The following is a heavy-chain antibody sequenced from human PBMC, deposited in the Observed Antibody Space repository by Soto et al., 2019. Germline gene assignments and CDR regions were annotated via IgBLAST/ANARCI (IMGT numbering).Heavy chain of an antibody. CDR1: GYSFTSYW. CDR3: ARARAAAGAYYYYGMDV. Sequence: GESLKISCKGSGYSFTSYWISWVRQMPGKGLEWMGSIDPSDSYTNYSPSFQGHVTISADKSISTAYLQWSSLKASDTAMYYCARARAAAGAYYYYGMDVWGQGTTVTVSS. J-gene: IGHJ6*02. D-gene: IGHD6-13*01. CDR2: IDPSDSYT. V-gene: IGHV5-10-1*01.